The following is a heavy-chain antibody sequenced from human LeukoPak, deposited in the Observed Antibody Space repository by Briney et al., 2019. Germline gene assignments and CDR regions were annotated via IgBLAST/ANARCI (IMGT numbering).Heavy chain of an antibody. Sequence: GGSLRLSCAASGFTFSSYAMSWVRQAPGKGLEWVSGISGSGGSTYYADSVKGRFTISRDNSKNTLYVQMNSLRAEDTAVYYCARIAVAGIDYWGQGTLVTVSS. CDR3: ARIAVAGIDY. J-gene: IGHJ4*02. CDR2: ISGSGGST. V-gene: IGHV3-23*01. D-gene: IGHD6-19*01. CDR1: GFTFSSYA.